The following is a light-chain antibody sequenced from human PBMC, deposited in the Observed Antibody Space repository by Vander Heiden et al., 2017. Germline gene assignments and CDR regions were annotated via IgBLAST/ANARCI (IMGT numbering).Light chain of an antibody. J-gene: IGLJ2*01. Sequence: SYVLTQPPSVSVAPGQTARITCGGHNIGSKGVHWFQQKPGQAPVLVAYDDSDRHSGIPERFSVSNSGTTATLTLSRVEAGDEADYYCQVWDSSSDHVVFGGGTKLTVL. V-gene: IGLV3-21*02. CDR3: QVWDSSSDHVV. CDR1: NIGSKG. CDR2: DDS.